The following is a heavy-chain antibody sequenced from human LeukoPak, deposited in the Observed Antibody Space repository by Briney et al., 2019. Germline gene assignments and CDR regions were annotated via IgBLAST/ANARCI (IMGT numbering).Heavy chain of an antibody. CDR1: GYTFTGYY. CDR2: INPNSGGT. V-gene: IGHV1-2*06. Sequence: ASVKVSCKASGYTFTGYYMHWVRQAPGQGLEWMGRINPNSGGTNYAQKFQGRVTMTGDTSISTGYMELSGLRSDDTAVYYCAKDGANKVRGVHYFYMDVWGKGTTVTVSS. D-gene: IGHD3-10*01. CDR3: AKDGANKVRGVHYFYMDV. J-gene: IGHJ6*03.